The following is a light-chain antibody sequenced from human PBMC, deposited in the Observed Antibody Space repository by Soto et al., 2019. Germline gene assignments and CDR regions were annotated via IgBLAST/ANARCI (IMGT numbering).Light chain of an antibody. Sequence: QSALTQPPSASGSPGQSVTISCTGTSSDVGGYDYVSWYQQHAGKVPKLIIYEVTKRPSGVPDRFSGSRSGNTASLTVAGLDAEDEADYYRSSYASGNAVVFGGGTKLTVL. V-gene: IGLV2-8*01. CDR2: EVT. CDR1: SSDVGGYDY. CDR3: SSYASGNAVV. J-gene: IGLJ2*01.